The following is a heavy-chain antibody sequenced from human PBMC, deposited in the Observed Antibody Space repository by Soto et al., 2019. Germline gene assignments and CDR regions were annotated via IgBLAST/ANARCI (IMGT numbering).Heavy chain of an antibody. CDR3: AKCVGGDCYSAFDY. V-gene: IGHV3-30*04. CDR2: ISYDGSNK. Sequence: GGSLRLSCEASGFTFSTYSMHWVRQAPGKGLEWVAVISYDGSNKYYADSVKGRFTISRDNSKNTLYLQMNSLRAEDTAVYYCAKCVGGDCYSAFDYWGQGTLVTVSS. CDR1: GFTFSTYS. J-gene: IGHJ4*02. D-gene: IGHD2-21*02.